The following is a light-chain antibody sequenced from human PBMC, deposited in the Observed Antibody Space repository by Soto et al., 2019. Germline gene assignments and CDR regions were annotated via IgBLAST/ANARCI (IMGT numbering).Light chain of an antibody. CDR3: QSYDSSLSGI. V-gene: IGLV1-40*01. CDR2: GNS. CDR1: SSNIGAGYD. J-gene: IGLJ1*01. Sequence: QSVLTQPPSVSGAPGQRVTISCTRSSSNIGAGYDVHWYQQLPGTAPKLLIYGNSNRPSGVPDRFSGSKSGTSASLAITGLQAEDEADYYCQSYDSSLSGIFGTGTKVTVL.